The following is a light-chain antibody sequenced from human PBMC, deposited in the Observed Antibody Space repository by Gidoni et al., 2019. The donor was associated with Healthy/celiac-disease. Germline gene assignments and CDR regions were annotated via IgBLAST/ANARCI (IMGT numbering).Light chain of an antibody. CDR3: QQYNSYLYT. V-gene: IGKV1-5*03. Sequence: DIQMTQAPSTLSASVGDRVTITCRASQSISSWLAWYQQKPGQAPKLLIYKASSLASGVPSRFSGSGSGTEFTLTISSLQPDDFATYYCQQYNSYLYTFGQGTKLEIK. CDR1: QSISSW. J-gene: IGKJ2*01. CDR2: KAS.